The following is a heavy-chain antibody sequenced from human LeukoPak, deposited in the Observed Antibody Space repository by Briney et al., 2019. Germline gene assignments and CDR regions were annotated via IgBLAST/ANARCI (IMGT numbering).Heavy chain of an antibody. CDR2: IVDSRNI. CDR1: GFTFSSYA. V-gene: IGHV3-21*05. Sequence: PGESLRLSCAASGFTFSSYAMSWVRQAPGKGLEWVSYIVDSRNIHYAGSVEGRFTISRDNAKNRLYLQMNSLRAEDTAVYYCASSLSSGWGPIDDYWGQGTLVTVSS. J-gene: IGHJ4*02. CDR3: ASSLSSGWGPIDDY. D-gene: IGHD6-19*01.